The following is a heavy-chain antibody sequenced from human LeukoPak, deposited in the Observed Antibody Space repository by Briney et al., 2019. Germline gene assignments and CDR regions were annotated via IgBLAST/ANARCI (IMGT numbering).Heavy chain of an antibody. D-gene: IGHD3-22*01. CDR2: IYYSGSF. J-gene: IGHJ4*02. Sequence: SGTLSLTCTVSGGSISTYFWSWIRQPPGKGLEWIGYIYYSGSFNYNPSLKSRVTISVDTSKNQFSLKLSSVTAADTAVYYCARDLPPNYYDSSGQPEGFDYWGQGTLVTVSS. CDR1: GGSISTYF. V-gene: IGHV4-59*12. CDR3: ARDLPPNYYDSSGQPEGFDY.